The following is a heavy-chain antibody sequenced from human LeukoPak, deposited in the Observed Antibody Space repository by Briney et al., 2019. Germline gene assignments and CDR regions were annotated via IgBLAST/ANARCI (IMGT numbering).Heavy chain of an antibody. J-gene: IGHJ4*02. CDR1: GFTFGGYG. V-gene: IGHV3-33*01. CDR2: IAYDGSRA. Sequence: GGSLRLSCAGSGFTFGGYGMHWFRQTPGKGLEWVAVIAYDGSRAFYADSVKGRFTISRDNSKNTMSVQMDDLRAEDTAVYYCTRYNNDHLDYWGQGTLVTVSS. D-gene: IGHD1-14*01. CDR3: TRYNNDHLDY.